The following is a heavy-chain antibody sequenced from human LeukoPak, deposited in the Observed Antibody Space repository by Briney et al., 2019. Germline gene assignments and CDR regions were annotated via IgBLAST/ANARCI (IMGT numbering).Heavy chain of an antibody. CDR2: INAGNGNT. V-gene: IGHV1-3*01. CDR3: ARGKGGLEVRGVNWFDP. D-gene: IGHD3-10*01. CDR1: GYTFTSYA. J-gene: IGHJ5*02. Sequence: GASVKVSCKASGYTFTSYAMHWVRQAPGQRLEWMGWINAGNGNTKYSQKFQGRVTITRDTSASTAYMELSSLRSEDTAVYYCARGKGGLEVRGVNWFDPWGQETLVTVSS.